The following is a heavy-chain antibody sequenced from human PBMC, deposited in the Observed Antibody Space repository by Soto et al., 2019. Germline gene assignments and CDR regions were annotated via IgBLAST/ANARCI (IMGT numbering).Heavy chain of an antibody. CDR2: VTNTGGDK. J-gene: IGHJ4*02. D-gene: IGHD1-26*01. V-gene: IGHV3-23*01. CDR1: GFTFRNNA. Sequence: GGSLRLSCAASGFTFRNNAMSWVRQAPGKGLELVSIVTNTGGDKLYADSVKGRFTISRDDARNTLYLQMSDLRVEDTAIYYCTRDDSGLGIDYWGQGTQVTVSS. CDR3: TRDDSGLGIDY.